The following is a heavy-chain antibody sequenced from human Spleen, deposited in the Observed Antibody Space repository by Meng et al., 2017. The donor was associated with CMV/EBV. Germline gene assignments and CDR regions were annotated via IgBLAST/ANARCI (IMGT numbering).Heavy chain of an antibody. V-gene: IGHV5-51*01. D-gene: IGHD2-2*01. J-gene: IGHJ4*02. CDR2: IYPGDSDT. CDR1: EYTFTSYW. CDR3: ATHTYQLPGYFDY. Sequence: KGSEYTFTSYWIGWVRQMPGKGLEWMGIIYPGDSDTRYSPSFQGQVTISADKSISTAYLQWSSLKASDTAMYYCATHTYQLPGYFDYWGQGTLVTVSS.